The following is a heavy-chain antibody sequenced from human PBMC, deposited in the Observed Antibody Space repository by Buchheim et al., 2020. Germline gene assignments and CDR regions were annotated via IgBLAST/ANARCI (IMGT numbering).Heavy chain of an antibody. Sequence: IQLVESGGDWVNPGGSLRLSCAASGFTFSTYWMHWVRQAPGKGLMWVSRINSDGSRINYADSVKGRFTISRDNAKKPLYLQMNSLRAEDTAVYYCARDGPFDYWGQGTL. CDR1: GFTFSTYW. CDR3: ARDGPFDY. CDR2: INSDGSRI. J-gene: IGHJ4*02. V-gene: IGHV3-74*01.